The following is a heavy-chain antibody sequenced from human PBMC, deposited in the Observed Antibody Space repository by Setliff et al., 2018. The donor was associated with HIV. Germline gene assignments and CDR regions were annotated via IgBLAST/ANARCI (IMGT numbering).Heavy chain of an antibody. V-gene: IGHV4-39*02. CDR3: ARTSYNFWGGPDS. CDR1: GASINSGYDY. D-gene: IGHD3-3*01. J-gene: IGHJ4*02. Sequence: SETLSLTCTVSGASINSGYDYWVWIRQPPGKGLQWIGSIYNSASTYYSPSLKRRVIMSVDTSKNRFSLRLSSVSAADTAVYYCARTSYNFWGGPDSWGQGTLVTVAS. CDR2: IYNSAST.